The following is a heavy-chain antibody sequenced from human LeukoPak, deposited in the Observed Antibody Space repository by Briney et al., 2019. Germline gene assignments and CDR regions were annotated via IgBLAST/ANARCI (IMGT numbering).Heavy chain of an antibody. CDR3: ACRGFGELLYFDY. J-gene: IGHJ4*02. Sequence: GASVKVSCKASGYTFTGYYMHWVRQAPGQGLEWMGWINPNSGGTNYAQKFQGRVTITADESTSTAYMELSSLRSEDTAVYYCACRGFGELLYFDYWGQGTLVTVSS. V-gene: IGHV1-2*02. CDR1: GYTFTGYY. D-gene: IGHD3-10*01. CDR2: INPNSGGT.